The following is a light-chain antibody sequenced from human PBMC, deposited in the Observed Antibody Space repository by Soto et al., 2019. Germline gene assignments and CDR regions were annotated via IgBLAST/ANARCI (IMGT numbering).Light chain of an antibody. CDR3: QQSYSTPRIT. CDR2: AAS. V-gene: IGKV1-39*01. Sequence: DIQMTQSPSSLSASVGDRVTITCRASQSISSYLNWYQQKPGKAPKLLIYAASSLQSGVPSRFSGSGSGTDFTLIISSLQPEDFATYYCQQSYSTPRITFGQGTRLELK. J-gene: IGKJ5*01. CDR1: QSISSY.